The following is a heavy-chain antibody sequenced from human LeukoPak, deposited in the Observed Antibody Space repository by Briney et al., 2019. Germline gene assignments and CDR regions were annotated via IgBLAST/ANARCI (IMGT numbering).Heavy chain of an antibody. Sequence: PSETLSLTCTVSGGSVSSYEYYWGWIRQPPGKGLEWIGNTYYSGSTYNNPSLKSRLTMSVDTSKNQFSLKMSSVTAADTAVYYFARLSKGRYFDYIFDHWGQGALVTVSS. J-gene: IGHJ4*02. CDR2: TYYSGST. D-gene: IGHD3-9*01. V-gene: IGHV4-39*01. CDR3: ARLSKGRYFDYIFDH. CDR1: GGSVSSYEYY.